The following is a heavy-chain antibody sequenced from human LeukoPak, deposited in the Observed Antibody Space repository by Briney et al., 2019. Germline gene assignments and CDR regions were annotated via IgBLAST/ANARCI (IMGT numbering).Heavy chain of an antibody. D-gene: IGHD4-11*01. J-gene: IGHJ4*02. CDR2: IYSSGSSGSA. V-gene: IGHV4-59*01. Sequence: PSETLSLTCTVAGGPISGYYWSWIRQPPGKELEWIGYIYSSGSSGSANYNPSLTSRVTISIDTSKNQFSLTLSSVTAADTAVYYCARQGTTVTHFDYWGQGTLVTVSS. CDR3: ARQGTTVTHFDY. CDR1: GGPISGYY.